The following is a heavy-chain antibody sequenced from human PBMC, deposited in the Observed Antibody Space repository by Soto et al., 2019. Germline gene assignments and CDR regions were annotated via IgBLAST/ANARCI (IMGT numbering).Heavy chain of an antibody. Sequence: QVQLVQSGSEVKKPGASVKVSCDASSYTFKNYGIGWVRQAPGQGPEWVGWITVDNGDTKYAEKLQGRVTLTTDTSTSTAYMELRDLRSDDTAFYYCARSRYYFDSWGQGTLVTVSS. J-gene: IGHJ4*02. CDR2: ITVDNGDT. CDR3: ARSRYYFDS. V-gene: IGHV1-18*01. CDR1: SYTFKNYG.